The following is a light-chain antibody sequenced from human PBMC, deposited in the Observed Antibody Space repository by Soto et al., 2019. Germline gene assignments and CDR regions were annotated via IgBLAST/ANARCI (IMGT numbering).Light chain of an antibody. V-gene: IGKV3D-15*01. J-gene: IGKJ1*01. Sequence: EIVMTQSPATLSVSPGERATLSCRASQSFRGLLAWYQQKPGQAPRLLIYDAYNRATGIPPRFSGSGSGTEFTLTISSLQSEDFTVYSCLQYHNLWAFGQGTKVDI. CDR3: LQYHNLWA. CDR2: DAY. CDR1: QSFRGL.